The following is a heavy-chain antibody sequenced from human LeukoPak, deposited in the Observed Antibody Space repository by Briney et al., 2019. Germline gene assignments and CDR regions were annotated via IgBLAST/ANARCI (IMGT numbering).Heavy chain of an antibody. CDR2: MSYDGNNR. CDR1: GFTLSTYW. CDR3: AKVKGGVIGAFDI. Sequence: GGCLRLSCAASGFTLSTYWMHWGRQAPGKGLEWVAVMSYDGNNRYYADSVKGRFTISRYNSKNTLYLQMNSLRAEDTAVYYCAKVKGGVIGAFDIWGQGTLVTVSS. V-gene: IGHV3-30*18. D-gene: IGHD3-10*01. J-gene: IGHJ3*02.